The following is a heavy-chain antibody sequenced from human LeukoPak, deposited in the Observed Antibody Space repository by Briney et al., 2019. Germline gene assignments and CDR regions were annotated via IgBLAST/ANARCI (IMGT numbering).Heavy chain of an antibody. D-gene: IGHD3-10*01. CDR3: ARAIVTMVRGGPSYYYYGMDV. CDR2: INPNGGGT. J-gene: IGHJ6*02. Sequence: ASVKVSCKASGYTFTGYYMHWVRQAPGQGLEWMGWINPNGGGTTYAQKFQGRVTMTRDTSTSTVYMELSSLRSEDTAVYYCARAIVTMVRGGPSYYYYGMDVWGQGTTVTVSS. V-gene: IGHV1-2*02. CDR1: GYTFTGYY.